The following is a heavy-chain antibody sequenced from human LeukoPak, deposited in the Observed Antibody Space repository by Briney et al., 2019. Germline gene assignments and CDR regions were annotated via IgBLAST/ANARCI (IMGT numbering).Heavy chain of an antibody. Sequence: GGSLRLSCAASGFTFSSYWMSWVRQAPGKGLERVAVISYDGSNKYYADSVKGRFTISRDNSKNTLYLQMNSLRAEDTAVYYCARDQRDVRGYCSSTSCPKYYYYYYMDVWGKGTTVTVSS. J-gene: IGHJ6*03. CDR1: GFTFSSYW. V-gene: IGHV3-30*03. D-gene: IGHD2-2*01. CDR2: ISYDGSNK. CDR3: ARDQRDVRGYCSSTSCPKYYYYYYMDV.